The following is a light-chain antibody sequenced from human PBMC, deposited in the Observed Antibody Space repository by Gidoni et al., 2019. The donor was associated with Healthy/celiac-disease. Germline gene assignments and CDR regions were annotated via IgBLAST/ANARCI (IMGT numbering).Light chain of an antibody. CDR2: DAS. CDR1: QCVNSY. CDR3: QQRSNWPRT. Sequence: ELVLTQSPSTLSSSPGERATLSCRASQCVNSYLARYQQKPGQAPRLLSYDASIGATGIPARFRGSGSATDFTLTISSLVPEDFAVYYCQQRSNWPRTFGQETKVKIK. J-gene: IGKJ1*01. V-gene: IGKV3-11*01.